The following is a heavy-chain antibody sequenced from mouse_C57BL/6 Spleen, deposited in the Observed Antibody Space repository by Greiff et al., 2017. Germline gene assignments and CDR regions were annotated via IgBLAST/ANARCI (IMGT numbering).Heavy chain of an antibody. CDR3: ARGYYYGTIAY. CDR1: GYNFNSYW. V-gene: IGHV1-53*01. Sequence: QVQLQQPGTELVKPGASVTLSCKSSGYNFNSYWMHWVKQRPGQGLEWIGNINPSNGGTNYNEKFKSKATLTVDKSSSTAYMQLSSLTSEVTAVYYCARGYYYGTIAYWGQGTLVTVSA. J-gene: IGHJ3*01. CDR2: INPSNGGT. D-gene: IGHD1-1*01.